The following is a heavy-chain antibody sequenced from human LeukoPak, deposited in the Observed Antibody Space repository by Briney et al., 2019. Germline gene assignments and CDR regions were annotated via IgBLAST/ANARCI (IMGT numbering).Heavy chain of an antibody. Sequence: ASVKVSCKASGYTFTSYDINWVRQATGQGLEWMGWMNPDSGNTGYARKFQGRVTITRNTSISTAYMELSSLRSEDTAVYYCARHYYDSSGYYFSDPWGQGTLVTVSS. CDR3: ARHYYDSSGYYFSDP. D-gene: IGHD3-22*01. J-gene: IGHJ5*02. CDR1: GYTFTSYD. CDR2: MNPDSGNT. V-gene: IGHV1-8*03.